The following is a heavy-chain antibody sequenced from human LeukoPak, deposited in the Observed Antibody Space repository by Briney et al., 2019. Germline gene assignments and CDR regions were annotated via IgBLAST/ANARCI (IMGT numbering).Heavy chain of an antibody. J-gene: IGHJ4*02. D-gene: IGHD3-16*01. V-gene: IGHV3-7*03. CDR2: IKQDGTEK. CDR1: GFTFSSYA. CDR3: AREQDASFDQ. Sequence: GGSLRLSCAASGFTFSSYAMHWVRQAPGKGLEWVANIKQDGTEKFYVDSVKGRFTISKDNARNSLHLQMNSLRAEDTAVYYCAREQDASFDQWGQGTLVTVSS.